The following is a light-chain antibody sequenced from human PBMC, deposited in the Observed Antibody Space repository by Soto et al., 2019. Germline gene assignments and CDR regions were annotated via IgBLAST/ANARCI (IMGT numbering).Light chain of an antibody. CDR3: QQYDDWYT. CDR1: QSVSSK. CDR2: GAS. Sequence: EIVMTQSPATLSVSPGERATLSCRASQSVSSKLAWYQQKPGQPPRLLIYGASTRATGIPARFSGSGSGTEFTHTISSLQSEDFVVYYCQQYDDWYTFGQGTKVEIK. J-gene: IGKJ2*01. V-gene: IGKV3-15*01.